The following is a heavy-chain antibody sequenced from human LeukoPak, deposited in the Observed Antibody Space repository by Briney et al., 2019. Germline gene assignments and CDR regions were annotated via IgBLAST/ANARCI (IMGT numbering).Heavy chain of an antibody. CDR3: ARTHIAAAGSHDAFDI. J-gene: IGHJ3*02. D-gene: IGHD6-13*01. CDR2: IKQDGSEK. CDR1: GFTFSSYW. Sequence: PGGSLSLSCAVSGFTFSSYWMSWVRQAPGKGLEWVANIKQDGSEKYYVDSVKGRFTISRDNAKNSLYLQMNSLRAEDTAVYYCARTHIAAAGSHDAFDIWGQGTMVTVSS. V-gene: IGHV3-7*01.